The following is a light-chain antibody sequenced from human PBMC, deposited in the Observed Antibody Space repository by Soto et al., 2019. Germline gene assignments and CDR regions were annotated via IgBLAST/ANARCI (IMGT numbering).Light chain of an antibody. V-gene: IGKV3-20*01. J-gene: IGKJ1*01. CDR3: QQYDNSVWT. Sequence: IVLTQSPCTLSSSTGERATLSCRASQSVSTNNLAWYQQRPGQAPRLLIYGASRRATGIPDRFSGSGSGTDFTLTISRLEPEDVAVYYCQQYDNSVWTFGQGTKVAIK. CDR2: GAS. CDR1: QSVSTNN.